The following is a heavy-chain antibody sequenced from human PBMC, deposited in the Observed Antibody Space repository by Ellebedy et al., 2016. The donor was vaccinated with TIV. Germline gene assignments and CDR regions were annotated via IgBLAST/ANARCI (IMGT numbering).Heavy chain of an antibody. CDR3: ARDRTTGYSHPSDY. D-gene: IGHD5-18*01. CDR1: GFTFGSYA. J-gene: IGHJ4*02. CDR2: VSPSGYT. V-gene: IGHV3-48*02. Sequence: GGSLRLXCAASGFTFGSYAMNWVRQAPGKGLEWLSYVSPSGYTNYADSVKGRFTISRDNAKNSLYLQMSSLRDDDTAVYYCARDRTTGYSHPSDYWGQGIQVTVSS.